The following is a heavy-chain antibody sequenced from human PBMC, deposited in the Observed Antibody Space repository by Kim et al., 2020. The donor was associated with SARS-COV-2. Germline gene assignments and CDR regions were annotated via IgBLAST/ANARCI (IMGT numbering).Heavy chain of an antibody. CDR3: ARAIWFDP. CDR2: SSYI. Sequence: SSYIYYAYPVKVRFTISRDNATNSLYLKMNSLRAEDTAVYYCARAIWFDPWGQGNLVTVSS. V-gene: IGHV3-21*01. J-gene: IGHJ5*02.